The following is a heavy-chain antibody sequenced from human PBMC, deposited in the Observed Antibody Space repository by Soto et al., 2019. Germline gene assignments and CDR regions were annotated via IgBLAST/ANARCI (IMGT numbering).Heavy chain of an antibody. D-gene: IGHD5-18*01. CDR2: INDVGYST. V-gene: IGHV3-23*01. Sequence: GGSLRLSCAASGFTFSSYAMSWVRQAPGKGLEWVSAINDVGYSTYYADSVKGRFTISRDNSKNTLYLQMSSLRAEDTAVYFCAKVTSRESGYSYGKSDYWGQGTPVTVSS. CDR1: GFTFSSYA. J-gene: IGHJ4*02. CDR3: AKVTSRESGYSYGKSDY.